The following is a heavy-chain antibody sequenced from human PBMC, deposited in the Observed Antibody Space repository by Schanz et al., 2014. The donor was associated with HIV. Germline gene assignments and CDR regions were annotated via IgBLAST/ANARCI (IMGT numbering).Heavy chain of an antibody. V-gene: IGHV3-74*01. CDR3: AREASLEWLYVVDV. CDR2: ISSDGSST. CDR1: GFTFSACG. Sequence: VRLVESGGGVVQPGGSLRLSCATSGFTFSACGMHWVRQAPGKGLVWVTRISSDGSSTSYADSVKGRFTISRDNAKNTLYLQTNSLRGEDTAVYYCAREASLEWLYVVDVWGQGTTVTVSS. D-gene: IGHD3-3*01. J-gene: IGHJ6*02.